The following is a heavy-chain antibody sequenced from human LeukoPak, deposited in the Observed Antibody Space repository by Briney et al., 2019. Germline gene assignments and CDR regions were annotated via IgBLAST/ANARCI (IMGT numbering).Heavy chain of an antibody. V-gene: IGHV1-2*02. CDR2: INPNSGGT. CDR3: AREGIAAAGPYYYYYMDV. CDR1: GYTFTGYY. D-gene: IGHD6-13*01. J-gene: IGHJ6*03. Sequence: ASVKVSCKASGYTFTGYYMHWVRQAPGQGLEWMGWINPNSGGTNYAQQFQGRLTMTRDTSISTAYMELSRLRSDDTAVYYCAREGIAAAGPYYYYYMDVWGKGTTVTVSS.